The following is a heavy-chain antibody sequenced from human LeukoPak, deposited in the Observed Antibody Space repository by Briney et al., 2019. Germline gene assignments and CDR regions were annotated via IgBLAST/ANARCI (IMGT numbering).Heavy chain of an antibody. J-gene: IGHJ6*02. CDR2: IIPIFGTA. V-gene: IGHV1-69*13. CDR1: GGTFSSYA. D-gene: IGHD1/OR15-1a*01. Sequence: SVKVSCKASGGTFSSYAISWVRQAPRQGLEWMGGIIPIFGTANYAQKFQGRVTITADESTSTAYMELSSLRSEDTAVYYCARPYNWNKKDYYGMDVWGQGTTVTVSS. CDR3: ARPYNWNKKDYYGMDV.